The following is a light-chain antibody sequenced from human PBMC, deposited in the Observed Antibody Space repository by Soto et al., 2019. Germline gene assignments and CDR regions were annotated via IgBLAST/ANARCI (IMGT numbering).Light chain of an antibody. J-gene: IGLJ1*01. CDR1: SSNIGGNS. CDR2: DDN. CDR3: GSSTSDSLYV. Sequence: QSVLTQPPSVSAAPGQKVTISCSGSSSNIGGNSVSWYQQLPGTAPKLLIYDDNKRPSGIPDRFSGSKSGTSATLGITGFQTGDEADYYCGSSTSDSLYVFGTGTKVTVL. V-gene: IGLV1-51*01.